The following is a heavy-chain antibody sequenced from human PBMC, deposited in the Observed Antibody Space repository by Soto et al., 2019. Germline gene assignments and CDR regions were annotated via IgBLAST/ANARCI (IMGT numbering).Heavy chain of an antibody. Sequence: ASVKVSCKASGYTFTSYAVHWVRQAPGQRLEWMGRINAGNGNTKYSQKFQGRVTITRDTSASTAYMELSSLRSEDTAVYYCARKWLYRALDAFDIWGQGTMVTVSS. CDR3: ARKWLYRALDAFDI. D-gene: IGHD1-26*01. V-gene: IGHV1-3*01. J-gene: IGHJ3*02. CDR2: INAGNGNT. CDR1: GYTFTSYA.